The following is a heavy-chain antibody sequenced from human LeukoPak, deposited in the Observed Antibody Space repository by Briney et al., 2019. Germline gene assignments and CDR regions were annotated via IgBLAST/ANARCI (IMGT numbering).Heavy chain of an antibody. V-gene: IGHV1-2*06. CDR2: FNPNSGGT. D-gene: IGHD3-22*01. CDR1: GYTFTGYF. CDR3: ARVNYYDSSGYYYAHLDY. J-gene: IGHJ4*02. Sequence: ASVKVSCKASGYTFTGYFLYWVRQAPGQGLEWMGRFNPNSGGTHYAQKLQGRVTMTTDTSTSTAYMELRSLRSDDTAVYYCARVNYYDSSGYYYAHLDYWGQGTLVTVSS.